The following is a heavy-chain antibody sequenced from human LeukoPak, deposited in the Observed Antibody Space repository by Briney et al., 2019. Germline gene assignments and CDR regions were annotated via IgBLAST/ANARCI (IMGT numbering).Heavy chain of an antibody. J-gene: IGHJ4*02. D-gene: IGHD3-10*01. Sequence: SETLSLTCTVSGDSISSYYWNWARQPPGKGLEWIGYIYYSGSTNCNPSLKSRVTISIDTSKNQFSLKLRSVTAADTAVYYCAREVPIVRGLRWDYWGQGTLVTVSS. V-gene: IGHV4-59*01. CDR3: AREVPIVRGLRWDY. CDR1: GDSISSYY. CDR2: IYYSGST.